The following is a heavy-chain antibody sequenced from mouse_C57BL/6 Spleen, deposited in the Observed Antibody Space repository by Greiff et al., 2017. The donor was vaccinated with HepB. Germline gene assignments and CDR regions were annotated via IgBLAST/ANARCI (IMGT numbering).Heavy chain of an antibody. D-gene: IGHD2-4*01. CDR2: IHPNSGST. CDR1: GYTFTSYW. CDR3: ARAWDYDDWYFDV. V-gene: IGHV1-64*01. J-gene: IGHJ1*03. Sequence: QVQLQQPGAELVKPGASVKLSCKASGYTFTSYWMHWVKQRPGQGLEWIGMIHPNSGSTNYNEKFKSKATLTVDKSSSTAYMQLSSLTSGDSAVYYCARAWDYDDWYFDVWGTGTTVTVSS.